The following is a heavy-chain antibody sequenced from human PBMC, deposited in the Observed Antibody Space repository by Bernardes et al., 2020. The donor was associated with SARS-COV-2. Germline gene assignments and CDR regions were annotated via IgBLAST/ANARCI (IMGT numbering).Heavy chain of an antibody. V-gene: IGHV1-46*01. J-gene: IGHJ6*04. CDR3: ARDSTTVTTNYSHDGMAG. Sequence: AAVKVSCKASGYTFTSYYMHWVRQAPGQGLEWMGIINPSCCSTSYAQKFQGRVTMTRDTSTRTDYMGLSSLRSEDTAVYYCARDSTTVTTNYSHDGMAGWGTGTTVTVSS. CDR1: GYTFTSYY. D-gene: IGHD4-17*01. CDR2: INPSCCST.